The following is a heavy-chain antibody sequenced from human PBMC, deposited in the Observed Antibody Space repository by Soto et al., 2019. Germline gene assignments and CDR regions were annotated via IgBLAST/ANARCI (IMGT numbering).Heavy chain of an antibody. CDR1: GYTFTSYD. J-gene: IGHJ4*02. D-gene: IGHD6-13*01. CDR3: ARHLGIAAAGTEGY. Sequence: GASVKVSCKASGYTFTSYDIYWVRQATGQGLEWMGWMNPNTGNSGYAQKFQGRVTMTSDTSISTANMELSSLRSEDTAVYYCARHLGIAAAGTEGYWGQGTMVTVSS. V-gene: IGHV1-8*01. CDR2: MNPNTGNS.